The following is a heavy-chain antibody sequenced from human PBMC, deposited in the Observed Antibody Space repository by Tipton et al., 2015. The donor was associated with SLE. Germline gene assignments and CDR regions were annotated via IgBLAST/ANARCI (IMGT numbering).Heavy chain of an antibody. Sequence: SLRLSCAASGFTFSNYAMHWVRQAPGKGLEWVAVISYDGSKKYYADSVKGRFTISRDNSKNTLYLQMNSLRAEDTAVYYCARERISLITYYYGSGSLDYWGQGTLGTVSS. J-gene: IGHJ4*02. CDR2: ISYDGSKK. D-gene: IGHD3-10*01. CDR1: GFTFSNYA. CDR3: ARERISLITYYYGSGSLDY. V-gene: IGHV3-30*04.